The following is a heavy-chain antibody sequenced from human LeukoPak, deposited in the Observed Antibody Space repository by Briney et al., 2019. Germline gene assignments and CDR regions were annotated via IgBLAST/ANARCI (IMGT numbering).Heavy chain of an antibody. CDR3: VRDGQGSTPLDY. CDR2: ISTDGSRP. Sequence: GGSLRLSCAASGFTFSSHWMHWVRQAPGKGLVWVSGISTDGSRPRYADSVNGRFTISRDNAENTLYLQMNSLRAEDTAVYFCVRDGQGSTPLDYWGQGTLVTVSS. CDR1: GFTFSSHW. D-gene: IGHD2-15*01. J-gene: IGHJ4*02. V-gene: IGHV3-74*01.